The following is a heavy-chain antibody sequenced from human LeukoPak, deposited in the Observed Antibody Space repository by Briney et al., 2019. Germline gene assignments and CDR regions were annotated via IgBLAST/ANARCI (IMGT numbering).Heavy chain of an antibody. Sequence: PGGSLRLSCAASGFTFDDYAMHWVRQAPGKGLEWVSGISWNSGSIGYADSVNGRFTISRDNAKNSLYLQMNSLRAEDTAVYYCAASRAMARGGQGTLVTVSS. CDR3: AASRAMAR. CDR2: ISWNSGSI. D-gene: IGHD5-18*01. J-gene: IGHJ4*02. V-gene: IGHV3-9*01. CDR1: GFTFDDYA.